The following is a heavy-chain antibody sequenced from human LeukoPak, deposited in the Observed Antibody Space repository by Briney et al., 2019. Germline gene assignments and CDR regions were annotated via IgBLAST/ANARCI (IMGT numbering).Heavy chain of an antibody. D-gene: IGHD2-2*01. CDR2: ISSSSSYI. Sequence: GGSLRLSCAASGFTFSSYSMNWVRQAPGKGLEWVSSISSSSSYIYYADSVKGRFTISRDNAKNSLYLQMNGLRAEDTAMYYCARLEKTLAIVPAPMGKKAIKYFYYMDVWGKGTTVTVSS. CDR1: GFTFSSYS. J-gene: IGHJ6*03. V-gene: IGHV3-21*01. CDR3: ARLEKTLAIVPAPMGKKAIKYFYYMDV.